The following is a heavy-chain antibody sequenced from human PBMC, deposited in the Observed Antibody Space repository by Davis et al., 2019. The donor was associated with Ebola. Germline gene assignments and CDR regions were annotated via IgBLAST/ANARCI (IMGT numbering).Heavy chain of an antibody. CDR3: ARGFPLILQA. D-gene: IGHD4-11*01. Sequence: MPSETLSLTCTVSGGSISSYYWSWIRQPPGKGLEWIGYIYYSGSTNYNPSLKSRVTISVDTSKNQFSLKLSSVTAADTAVYYCARGFPLILQAWGQGTLVTVSS. J-gene: IGHJ5*02. CDR2: IYYSGST. V-gene: IGHV4-59*12. CDR1: GGSISSYY.